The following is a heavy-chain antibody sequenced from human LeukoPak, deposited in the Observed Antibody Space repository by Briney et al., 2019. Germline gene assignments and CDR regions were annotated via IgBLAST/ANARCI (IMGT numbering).Heavy chain of an antibody. Sequence: ASVKVSCKASGGTFSSYAISWVRQAPGQGLEWMGGIIPIFGTANYAQKFQGRVTITADESTSTAYMELSSLRSEDTAVYYCARVGGSLGNAFDIWGQGTMVTASS. D-gene: IGHD1-26*01. CDR3: ARVGGSLGNAFDI. CDR1: GGTFSSYA. V-gene: IGHV1-69*01. CDR2: IIPIFGTA. J-gene: IGHJ3*02.